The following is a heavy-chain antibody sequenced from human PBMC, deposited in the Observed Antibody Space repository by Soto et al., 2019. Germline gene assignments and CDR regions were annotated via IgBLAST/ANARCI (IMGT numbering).Heavy chain of an antibody. J-gene: IGHJ6*03. V-gene: IGHV5-51*01. CDR2: IYPGDSDT. D-gene: IGHD6-6*01. Sequence: PGESLKISCKGSGYSFTSYWIGWVRQMPGKGLEWMGIIYPGDSDTRYSPSFQGQVTISADKSISTAYLQWSSLKASDTAMYYCSRAIEYSSSFERGHYYYYYMDVWGKGTTVTVSS. CDR3: SRAIEYSSSFERGHYYYYYMDV. CDR1: GYSFTSYW.